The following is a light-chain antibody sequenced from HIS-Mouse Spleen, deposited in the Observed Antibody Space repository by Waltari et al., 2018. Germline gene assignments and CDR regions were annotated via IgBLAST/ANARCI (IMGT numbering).Light chain of an antibody. CDR1: SSDVGGYNY. Sequence: QSALTQPASVSGSPGQSITISCTGTSSDVGGYNYVSWYQHHPVKAPKLMCYEVSNRTSGVSNRFPGSKAGNTSSLTISGLQAEDEADYYCSSYTSSSTLWVFGGGTKLTVL. V-gene: IGLV2-14*01. CDR2: EVS. J-gene: IGLJ3*02. CDR3: SSYTSSSTLWV.